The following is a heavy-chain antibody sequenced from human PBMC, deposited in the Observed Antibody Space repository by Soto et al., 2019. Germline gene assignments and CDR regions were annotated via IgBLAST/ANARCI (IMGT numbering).Heavy chain of an antibody. CDR3: GKGSAATNYFYYATDV. CDR1: GFTFGIHA. CDR2: ISGSGGST. V-gene: IGHV3-23*01. J-gene: IGHJ6*02. D-gene: IGHD2-15*01. Sequence: GGSLRLSCAASGFTFGIHAMSWVRQAPGKGLEWVSFISGSGGSTYYADSVKGRFTISRDNSKKTLYLQMNSLRGEDTAVYYCGKGSAATNYFYYATDVWGQGTTVTVSS.